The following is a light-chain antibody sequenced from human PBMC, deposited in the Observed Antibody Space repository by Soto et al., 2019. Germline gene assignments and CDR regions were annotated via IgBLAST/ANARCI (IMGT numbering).Light chain of an antibody. Sequence: DIPMTQSPSSLSASVGDRVTVTCRASQSISRYLHWYQQKPGKAPKLLIYDASSLQSGVPSRFSGSVSGTDFTLTISSLQPEDFATYYCQQSYSAPRTFGQGTKVEIK. CDR1: QSISRY. V-gene: IGKV1-39*01. CDR2: DAS. J-gene: IGKJ1*01. CDR3: QQSYSAPRT.